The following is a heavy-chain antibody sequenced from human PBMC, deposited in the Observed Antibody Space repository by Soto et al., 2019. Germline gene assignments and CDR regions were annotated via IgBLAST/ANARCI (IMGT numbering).Heavy chain of an antibody. CDR1: GLTFNSYA. Sequence: GGSIGLSCASSGLTFNSYAMSWFRQSPGKGLEWVSAISGSGGSTYYADSVKGRFTISRDNSKNTLYLQMNSLRAEDTAVYYCAKDLNRALRYFDWLSGPLDYWGQGNLVTGSS. V-gene: IGHV3-23*01. D-gene: IGHD3-9*01. CDR2: ISGSGGST. J-gene: IGHJ4*02. CDR3: AKDLNRALRYFDWLSGPLDY.